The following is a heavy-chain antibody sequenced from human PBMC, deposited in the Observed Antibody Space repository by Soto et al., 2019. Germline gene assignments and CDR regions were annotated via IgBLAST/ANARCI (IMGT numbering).Heavy chain of an antibody. J-gene: IGHJ5*02. D-gene: IGHD1-26*01. CDR2: IYYSGST. V-gene: IGHV4-39*01. CDR1: GGTISRSSYD. CDR3: PRHWRYQVGP. Sequence: AHTLSLTSAVSGGTISRSSYDWFWIRQPPGKGLEWIGSIYYSGSTYYNPSLKSRVTISVDTSKNQFSLKLSSVTAADTAVYYCPRHWRYQVGPWGQGTLVPASS.